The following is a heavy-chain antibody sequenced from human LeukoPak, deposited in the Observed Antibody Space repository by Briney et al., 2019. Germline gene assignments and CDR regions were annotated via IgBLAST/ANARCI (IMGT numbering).Heavy chain of an antibody. Sequence: TGGSLRLSCAASGFTFDDYAMHWVRQAPGKGLEWVSLISWNGGSTYYADSVKGRFTISRDNSKNSLYLQMNSLRAEDTALYYCGKSLLRYFDWLLADWGQGTLVTVSS. CDR3: GKSLLRYFDWLLAD. CDR1: GFTFDDYA. CDR2: ISWNGGST. J-gene: IGHJ4*02. V-gene: IGHV3-43D*03. D-gene: IGHD3-9*01.